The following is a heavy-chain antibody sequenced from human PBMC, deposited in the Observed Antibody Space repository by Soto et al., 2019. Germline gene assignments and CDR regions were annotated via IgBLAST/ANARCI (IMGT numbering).Heavy chain of an antibody. J-gene: IGHJ4*02. CDR2: ISSSGATI. V-gene: IGHV3-11*01. Sequence: GGSLRLSCAASGFSSSDYYMSWIRQAPGKGLEWVSYISSSGATIYYADSVKGRFTISRDNAKNSLYLQMNSLRAEDTAVHYCARDRRGSSSWYVNDYWGQGTLVTVSS. CDR3: ARDRRGSSSWYVNDY. CDR1: GFSSSDYY. D-gene: IGHD6-13*01.